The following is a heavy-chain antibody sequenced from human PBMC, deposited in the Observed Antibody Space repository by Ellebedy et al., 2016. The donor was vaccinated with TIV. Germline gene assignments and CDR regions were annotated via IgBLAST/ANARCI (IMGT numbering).Heavy chain of an antibody. CDR1: GFTFSSYG. CDR2: IWYDGSNE. V-gene: IGHV3-33*01. D-gene: IGHD1-1*01. Sequence: GESLKISCAASGFTFSSYGMHWVRQAPGKGLEWVAVIWYDGSNEYYADSVKGRFTISRDSSKNTVYLQMSSLRAEDTAVYYCARRGHDNALDYWGQGTLVTVSS. CDR3: ARRGHDNALDY. J-gene: IGHJ4*02.